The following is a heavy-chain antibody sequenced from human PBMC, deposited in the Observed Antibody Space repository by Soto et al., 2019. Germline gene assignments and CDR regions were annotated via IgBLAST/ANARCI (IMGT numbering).Heavy chain of an antibody. J-gene: IGHJ4*02. D-gene: IGHD6-6*01. CDR1: GGSIGSSTYY. CDR2: VYHTWTT. V-gene: IGHV4-39*01. Sequence: SETLSLTCTVSGGSIGSSTYYWGWIRQPPGKGLEWIGSVYHTWTTYYNPSLKSPVTISVDTSKNQFSLKLTSVTAADTAVYYCARPHYSSSSHFDYWGQGTLVTVS. CDR3: ARPHYSSSSHFDY.